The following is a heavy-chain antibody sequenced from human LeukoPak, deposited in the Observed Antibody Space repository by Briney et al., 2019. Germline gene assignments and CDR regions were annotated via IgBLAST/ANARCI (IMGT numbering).Heavy chain of an antibody. D-gene: IGHD6-13*01. CDR3: AVQRTLWQQVLDH. J-gene: IGHJ4*02. CDR1: GFTFSSYG. CDR2: ISYDGSKT. Sequence: PGGSLRLSCAASGFTFSSYGMHWVRQAPGKGLEWVAVISYDGSKTYSADSVKGRFTISRDNSKNTLYLQMNSLRAEDTAVYYCAVQRTLWQQVLDHWGQGVLVTVSS. V-gene: IGHV3-30*03.